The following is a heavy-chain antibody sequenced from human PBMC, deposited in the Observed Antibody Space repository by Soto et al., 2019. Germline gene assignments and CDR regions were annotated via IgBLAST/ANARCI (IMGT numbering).Heavy chain of an antibody. Sequence: QVQLQESGPGLVKPSETLSLSCTVSGGSISSDYWSWIRQPPGKGLEWIGYIYDTGRTNYNPSLRSRVSISADTSKNQFSLKLRSVTAADTAVYYCARQWDYWGQGTLVNFAS. J-gene: IGHJ4*02. CDR3: ARQWDY. V-gene: IGHV4-59*08. CDR1: GGSISSDY. CDR2: IYDTGRT.